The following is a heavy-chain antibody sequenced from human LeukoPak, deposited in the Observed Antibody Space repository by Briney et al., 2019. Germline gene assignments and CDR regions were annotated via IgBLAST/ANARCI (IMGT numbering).Heavy chain of an antibody. Sequence: PGGSLRLSCTASGFTFSSYAMSWVRQAPGKGLEWVSSISDIVSRTYYADSVEGRFTISRDNSKSTLSLQMNSLRVEDTAIYYCATYRQVLLPFESWGQGTLVTVSS. CDR3: ATYRQVLLPFES. D-gene: IGHD2-8*02. CDR1: GFTFSSYA. J-gene: IGHJ4*02. V-gene: IGHV3-23*01. CDR2: ISDIVSRT.